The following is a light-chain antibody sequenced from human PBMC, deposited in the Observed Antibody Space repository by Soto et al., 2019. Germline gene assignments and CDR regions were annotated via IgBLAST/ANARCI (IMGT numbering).Light chain of an antibody. Sequence: EIVLTQSPGTLSLSPGERATLSCRASQSVNTNYLAWYQQKPGQAPRLLIYGASIRATGIPDRFSGSGSGTDFSLSISRLEPEDSAVYYCQQYGSSSSLTFGGGTKVEIK. CDR2: GAS. CDR3: QQYGSSSSLT. CDR1: QSVNTNY. V-gene: IGKV3-20*01. J-gene: IGKJ4*01.